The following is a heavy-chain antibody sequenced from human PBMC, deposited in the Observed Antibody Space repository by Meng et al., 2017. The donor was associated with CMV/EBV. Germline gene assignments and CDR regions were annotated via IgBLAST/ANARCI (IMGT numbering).Heavy chain of an antibody. J-gene: IGHJ4*02. CDR1: GGSISSGDYY. CDR3: ARLSGSGTTSTGYHYAFDS. V-gene: IGHV4-30-4*08. Sequence: QWQLQESGPGLVKPYQTRSLTCSVSGGSISSGDYYWSWIRQPPGKGLEWIGYIYYSGTTYYNPSLESRVTISVDTFKNQFSLNLSSVTAADTAVYYCARLSGSGTTSTGYHYAFDSWGQGTLVTVS. CDR2: IYYSGTT. D-gene: IGHD3-22*01.